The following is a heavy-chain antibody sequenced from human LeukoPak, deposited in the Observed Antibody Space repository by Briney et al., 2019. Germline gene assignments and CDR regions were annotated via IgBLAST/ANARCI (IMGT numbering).Heavy chain of an antibody. D-gene: IGHD7-27*01. CDR1: GGSISSSSYY. Sequence: SETLSLTCTVSGGSISSSSYYWGWIRQPPGKGLEWIGSIYYSGSTYYNPSLKSRVTISVDTSKNQFSLKLSSVTAADTAVYYCARPQLGIPGGGYYGMDVWGQGTTVTVSS. CDR3: ARPQLGIPGGGYYGMDV. V-gene: IGHV4-39*07. CDR2: IYYSGST. J-gene: IGHJ6*02.